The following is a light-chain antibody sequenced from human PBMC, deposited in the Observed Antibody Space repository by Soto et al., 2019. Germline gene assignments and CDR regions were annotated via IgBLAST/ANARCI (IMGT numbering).Light chain of an antibody. CDR2: DAS. CDR1: QSISSW. J-gene: IGKJ1*01. V-gene: IGKV1-5*01. Sequence: DIQMTQSPSTLSASVGDRVTITCRASQSISSWLAWYQQKPGKAPNLLIYDASSLKSGVPSRFSGSGSGTEFTLTISSLQPDDFATYYCQQYNTYSGMFGQGTKVE. CDR3: QQYNTYSGM.